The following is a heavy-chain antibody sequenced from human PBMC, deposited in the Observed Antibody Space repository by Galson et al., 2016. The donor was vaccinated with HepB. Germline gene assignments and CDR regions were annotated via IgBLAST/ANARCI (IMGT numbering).Heavy chain of an antibody. Sequence: SETLSLTCDVSGASISESNWWTWVRQVPGKGLEWIGEIYHTGTSNNNPFLSSRFTLSIDTSKNQFSLNLTSATAADTAFYYCARAAVVPGARMVFDPWGQGILVTVSS. CDR3: ARAAVVPGARMVFDP. CDR2: IYHTGTS. J-gene: IGHJ5*02. CDR1: GASISESNW. D-gene: IGHD2-2*01. V-gene: IGHV4-4*02.